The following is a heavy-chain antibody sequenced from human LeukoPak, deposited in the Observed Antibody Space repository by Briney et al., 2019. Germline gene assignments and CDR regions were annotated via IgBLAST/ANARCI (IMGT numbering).Heavy chain of an antibody. CDR2: IYYSGSA. V-gene: IGHV4-61*01. D-gene: IGHD1-26*01. Sequence: SETLSLTCTVSGGFVSGPTYYWSWVRQPPGKGLEWIGYIYYSGSANYNPSLKSRVTISVDTSKNMFSLNLRSVTAADTAVYYCARSRAFNSGAFDPWGQGSLVTVSS. J-gene: IGHJ5*02. CDR3: ARSRAFNSGAFDP. CDR1: GGFVSGPTYY.